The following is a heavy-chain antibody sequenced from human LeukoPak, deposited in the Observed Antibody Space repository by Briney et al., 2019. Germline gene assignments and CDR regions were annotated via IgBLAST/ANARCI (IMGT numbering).Heavy chain of an antibody. D-gene: IGHD2-2*01. CDR3: ARGLTVVPAAMGFDFDY. J-gene: IGHJ4*02. CDR1: GYTFTGYY. Sequence: GASVKVSCKASGYTFTGYYIHWVRQAPGQGLEWMGWINPNSGGTNYAQKFQGRVTMTRDTSISTAYMELSRLRSDDTAVYYCARGLTVVPAAMGFDFDYWGQGTLVTVSS. V-gene: IGHV1-2*02. CDR2: INPNSGGT.